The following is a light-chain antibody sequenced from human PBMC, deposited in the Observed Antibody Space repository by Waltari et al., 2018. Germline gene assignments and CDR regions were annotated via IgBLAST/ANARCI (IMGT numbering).Light chain of an antibody. J-gene: IGKJ1*01. V-gene: IGKV3-20*01. CDR1: ERIVKY. Sequence: IMLTQSPGTLSLSPVDRATRSCKASERIVKYLAWYQQKPGQAPRRLIYHTPLRATGIPDRFSGSVSEPDFSLTISRLEPADFAGYYCQHYVRLPATFGQGTNVEIK. CDR2: HTP. CDR3: QHYVRLPAT.